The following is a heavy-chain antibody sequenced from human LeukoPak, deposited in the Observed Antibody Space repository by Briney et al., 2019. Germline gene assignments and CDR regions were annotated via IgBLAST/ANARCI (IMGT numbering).Heavy chain of an antibody. CDR2: IYYSGST. V-gene: IGHV4-61*05. CDR3: ARGNYDILTGYYVIFDY. D-gene: IGHD3-9*01. J-gene: IGHJ4*02. CDR1: GVSISSSNSY. Sequence: PSETLSLTCTVSGVSISSSNSYWGWIRQPPGKGLEWIGYIYYSGSTNYNPSLKSRVTISVDTSKNQFSLKLSSVTAADTAVYYCARGNYDILTGYYVIFDYWGQGTLVTVSS.